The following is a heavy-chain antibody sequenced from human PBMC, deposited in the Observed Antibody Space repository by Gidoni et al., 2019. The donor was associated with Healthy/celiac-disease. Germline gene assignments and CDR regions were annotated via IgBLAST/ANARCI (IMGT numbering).Heavy chain of an antibody. CDR2: ISSSSSYI. D-gene: IGHD3-22*01. V-gene: IGHV3-21*01. J-gene: IGHJ4*02. Sequence: EVQLVESGGGLVKPGGSLRLSCAASGFTFSSYSMNWVRQAPGKGLEWVSSISSSSSYIYYADSVKGRFTSSRDNAKNSLYLQMNSLRAEDTAVYYCARVSPSPYYYDSSGFFDYWGQGTLVTVSS. CDR1: GFTFSSYS. CDR3: ARVSPSPYYYDSSGFFDY.